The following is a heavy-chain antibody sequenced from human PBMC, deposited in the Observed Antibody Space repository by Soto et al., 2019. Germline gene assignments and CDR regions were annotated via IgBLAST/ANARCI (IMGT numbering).Heavy chain of an antibody. CDR1: GGSVSSSSNYY. V-gene: IGHV4-34*01. Sequence: QVQLQQWGAGLLKPSETLSLTCAVYGGSVSSSSNYYWSWIRQPPGKGLEWIGEMSHSGGTHFNPSLESRITISVDTSKNQFTRKMSSVTAADTALYYCARVERGTATTVVDAFEIWGPGTMVTVSS. D-gene: IGHD1-1*01. CDR2: MSHSGGT. CDR3: ARVERGTATTVVDAFEI. J-gene: IGHJ3*02.